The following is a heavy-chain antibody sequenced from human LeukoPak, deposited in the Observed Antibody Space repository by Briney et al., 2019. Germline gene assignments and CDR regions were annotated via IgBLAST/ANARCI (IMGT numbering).Heavy chain of an antibody. Sequence: KPGGSLRLSCAASGFTFSDDDMSWIRQAPGKGLEWVSYISSSGSTIYYADSVKGRFTISRDNAKNSLYLQMNSLRAEDTAVYYCASINPDSGSYQGDYWGQGTLVTVSS. CDR1: GFTFSDDD. D-gene: IGHD1-26*01. CDR2: ISSSGSTI. J-gene: IGHJ4*02. V-gene: IGHV3-11*04. CDR3: ASINPDSGSYQGDY.